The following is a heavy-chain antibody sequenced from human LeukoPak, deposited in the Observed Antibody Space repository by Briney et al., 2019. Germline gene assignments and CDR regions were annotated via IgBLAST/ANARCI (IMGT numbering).Heavy chain of an antibody. CDR3: ARGLRYFDWSH. V-gene: IGHV3-7*04. D-gene: IGHD3-9*01. J-gene: IGHJ1*01. CDR1: GFIFSSYA. Sequence: AGGSLRLSCAASGFIFSSYAMSWVRQAPGKGLEWVANIKQDGSEKYYVDSVKGRFTISRDNAKNSLYLQMNSLRAEDTAVYYCARGLRYFDWSHWGQGTLVTVSS. CDR2: IKQDGSEK.